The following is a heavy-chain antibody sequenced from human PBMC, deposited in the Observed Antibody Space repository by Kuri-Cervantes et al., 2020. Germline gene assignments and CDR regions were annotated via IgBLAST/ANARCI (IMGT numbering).Heavy chain of an antibody. CDR1: GDSINSGAYY. J-gene: IGHJ4*02. CDR3: ARRVAGSSADS. Sequence: SETLSLTCIVSGDSINSGAYYWSWIRQPPGKGLEWIGYIYYTGSTYYNPSLKSRVTISEVTSKNQFSLNLNSVTAADTAVYYCARRVAGSSADSWGQGTLVTVSS. V-gene: IGHV4-30-4*08. CDR2: IYYTGST. D-gene: IGHD6-19*01.